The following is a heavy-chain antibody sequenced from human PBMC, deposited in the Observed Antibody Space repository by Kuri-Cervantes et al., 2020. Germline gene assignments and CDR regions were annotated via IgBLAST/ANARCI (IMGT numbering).Heavy chain of an antibody. CDR2: ISSSSSYI. Sequence: GESLKISCAASGFTFSSYSMNWVRQAPGKGLEWVSSISSSSSYIYYADSVKGRFTISRVNAKNSLYLQMNSLRAEDTAVYYCARNYDYVWGSYPRYFDLWGRGTLVTVSS. J-gene: IGHJ2*01. D-gene: IGHD3-16*01. V-gene: IGHV3-21*01. CDR3: ARNYDYVWGSYPRYFDL. CDR1: GFTFSSYS.